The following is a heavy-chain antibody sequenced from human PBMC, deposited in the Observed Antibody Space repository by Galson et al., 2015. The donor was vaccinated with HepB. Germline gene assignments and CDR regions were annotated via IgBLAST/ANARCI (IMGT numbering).Heavy chain of an antibody. J-gene: IGHJ3*02. Sequence: SLRLSCAASGLTFTNYAMSWVRQAPGKGLEWIGEIFHSGITNYNPSLKSRVTMSVDTSKNQISLRLTSVTAADTAVYYCATTYTSGPSLEAFESWGQGTMVTVSS. CDR1: GLTFTNYAM. V-gene: IGHV4-4*02. CDR2: IFHSGIT. D-gene: IGHD3-22*01. CDR3: ATTYTSGPSLEAFES.